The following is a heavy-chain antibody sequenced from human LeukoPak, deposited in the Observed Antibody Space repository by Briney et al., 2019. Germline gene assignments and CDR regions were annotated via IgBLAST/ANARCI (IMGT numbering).Heavy chain of an antibody. CDR3: ARDPAVDTAMVTGWFDP. CDR1: GYTFTSNA. CDR2: INAGNGNT. D-gene: IGHD5-18*01. J-gene: IGHJ5*02. V-gene: IGHV1-3*01. Sequence: ASVKVSCKASGYTFTSNAMHWVRQAPGQRLEWMGWINAGNGNTKYSQKFQGRVTITRDTSASTAYMELSSLRSEDTAVYYCARDPAVDTAMVTGWFDPWGQGTLVTVTS.